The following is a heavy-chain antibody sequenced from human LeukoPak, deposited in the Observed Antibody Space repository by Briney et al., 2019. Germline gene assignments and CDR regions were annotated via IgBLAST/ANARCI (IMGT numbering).Heavy chain of an antibody. CDR1: GFSFSNYV. D-gene: IGHD2-21*01. Sequence: PGGTLRLSCAASGFSFSNYVITLICTRAGTYYADSVKGRFTISRDNSKTTLYLQMTSLRAEATAVYYGAKGSPAILYYCMDVWGKGTTVTV. CDR2: LICTRAGT. CDR3: AKGSPAILYYCMDV. V-gene: IGHV3-23*01. J-gene: IGHJ6*03.